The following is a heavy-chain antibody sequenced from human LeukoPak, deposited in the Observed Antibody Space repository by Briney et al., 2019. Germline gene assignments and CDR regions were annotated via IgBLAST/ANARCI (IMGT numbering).Heavy chain of an antibody. CDR3: ARGGPFAFDI. V-gene: IGHV4-61*02. Sequence: TSETLSLTCTVSGGSISSGSYYWSWIRQPAGKGLEWIGRIYTSGSTNYNPSLKRRVTISVDTSKNQFSLKLSSVTAADTAVYYCARGGPFAFDIWGQGTMVTVSS. J-gene: IGHJ3*02. D-gene: IGHD3-16*01. CDR1: GGSISSGSYY. CDR2: IYTSGST.